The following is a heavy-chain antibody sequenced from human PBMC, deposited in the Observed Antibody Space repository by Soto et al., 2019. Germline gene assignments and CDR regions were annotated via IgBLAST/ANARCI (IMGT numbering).Heavy chain of an antibody. CDR3: AREGYYGSGSYNPRDMDV. CDR1: GYTFTSYG. J-gene: IGHJ6*02. D-gene: IGHD3-10*01. CDR2: ISAYNGNT. Sequence: ASVKVSCKASGYTFTSYGISWVRQAPGQGLEWMGWISAYNGNTNYAQKLQGRVTMTTDTSTSTAYMELRSLRSDDTAVYYCAREGYYGSGSYNPRDMDVWGQGTTVTV. V-gene: IGHV1-18*01.